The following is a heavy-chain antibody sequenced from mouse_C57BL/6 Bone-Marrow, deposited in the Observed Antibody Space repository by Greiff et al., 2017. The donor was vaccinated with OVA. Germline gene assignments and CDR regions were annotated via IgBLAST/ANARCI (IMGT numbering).Heavy chain of an antibody. V-gene: IGHV5-9*01. Sequence: EVQVVESGGGLVKPGGSLKLSCAASGFTFSSYTMSWVRQTPEKRLEWVATISGGGGNTYYPDSVKGRFTISRDNAKNTLYLQMSSLRSEDTALYYCARDGNQFAYWGQGTLVTVSA. CDR2: ISGGGGNT. CDR1: GFTFSSYT. J-gene: IGHJ3*01. D-gene: IGHD2-1*01. CDR3: ARDGNQFAY.